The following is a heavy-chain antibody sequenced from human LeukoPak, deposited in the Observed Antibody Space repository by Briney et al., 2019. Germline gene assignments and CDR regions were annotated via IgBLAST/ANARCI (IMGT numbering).Heavy chain of an antibody. CDR2: INHSGST. Sequence: ASETLSLTCAVYGGSFSGYYWSWIRQPPGKGLEWIGEINHSGSTNYNPSLKSRVTISVDTSKNQFSLKLSSVTAADTAVYYCARDFRDCSGGSCPNWYFDLWGRGTLVTVSS. CDR1: GGSFSGYY. J-gene: IGHJ2*01. D-gene: IGHD2-15*01. CDR3: ARDFRDCSGGSCPNWYFDL. V-gene: IGHV4-34*01.